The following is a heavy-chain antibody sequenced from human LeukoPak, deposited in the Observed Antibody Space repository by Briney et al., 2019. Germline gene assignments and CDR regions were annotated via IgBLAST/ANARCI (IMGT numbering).Heavy chain of an antibody. CDR3: ARGITIFGVVTQSYYFDY. D-gene: IGHD3-3*01. Sequence: SETLSLTCTVSGGSISSYYWSWIRQPPGKGLEWIGYIYYSGSTNYNPSLKSRVTISVDTSKNQFSLKLSSVTAADTAVYYCARGITIFGVVTQSYYFDYWGQGTLVTVSS. V-gene: IGHV4-59*01. CDR2: IYYSGST. J-gene: IGHJ4*02. CDR1: GGSISSYY.